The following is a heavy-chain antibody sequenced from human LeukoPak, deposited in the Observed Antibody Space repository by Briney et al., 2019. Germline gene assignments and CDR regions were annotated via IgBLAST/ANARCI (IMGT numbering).Heavy chain of an antibody. Sequence: SETLSLTCAVYGGSFSGYYWSWIRQPPGKGLEWIGEINHSASTNYNPSLKSRVTISVDTSKNQFSLKLSSVTAADTAVYYCARGRYTIFGVVIIRGAFDIWGQGTMVTVSS. CDR2: INHSAST. CDR1: GGSFSGYY. J-gene: IGHJ3*02. V-gene: IGHV4-34*01. D-gene: IGHD3-3*01. CDR3: ARGRYTIFGVVIIRGAFDI.